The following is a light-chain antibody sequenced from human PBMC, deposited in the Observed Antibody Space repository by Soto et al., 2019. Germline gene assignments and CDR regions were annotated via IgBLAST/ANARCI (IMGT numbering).Light chain of an antibody. V-gene: IGKV3-20*01. Sequence: EIVLTQSPAIPSVSPGERATLSCRASQSISRSLAWYQQKPGQAPRLLMYGASNRATGIPDRFSGSGSGTEFTLTISRLEPEDFTVYYCHHYETFGQGTKVDI. CDR3: HHYET. CDR1: QSISRS. CDR2: GAS. J-gene: IGKJ1*01.